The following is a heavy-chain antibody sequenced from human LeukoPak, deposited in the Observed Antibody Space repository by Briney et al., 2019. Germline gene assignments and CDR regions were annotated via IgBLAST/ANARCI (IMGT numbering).Heavy chain of an antibody. CDR2: INHSGST. V-gene: IGHV4-34*01. CDR3: ARAYVWGSYRSDFDY. J-gene: IGHJ4*02. Sequence: SETLSLTCAVYGGPFSGYYWSWIRQPPGKGLEWIGEINHSGSTNYNPSLKSRVTISVDTSKNQFSLKLSSVTAADTAVYYCARAYVWGSYRSDFDYWGQGTLVTVSS. D-gene: IGHD3-16*02. CDR1: GGPFSGYY.